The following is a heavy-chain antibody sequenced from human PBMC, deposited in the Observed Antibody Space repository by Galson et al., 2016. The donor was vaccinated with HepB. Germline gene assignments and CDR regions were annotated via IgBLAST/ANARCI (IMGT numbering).Heavy chain of an antibody. Sequence: QSGAEVKKPGESLKISCKGSGYSFDTYWIGWVRQMPGKGLELLGIIYPGDSDTRYSPSFQGQVTISVDKSITTAYLQWGSLKASDTAMYYCAKTATSTGREFDSWGQGTLVTVSS. D-gene: IGHD1-14*01. CDR3: AKTATSTGREFDS. J-gene: IGHJ4*02. V-gene: IGHV5-51*01. CDR2: IYPGDSDT. CDR1: GYSFDTYW.